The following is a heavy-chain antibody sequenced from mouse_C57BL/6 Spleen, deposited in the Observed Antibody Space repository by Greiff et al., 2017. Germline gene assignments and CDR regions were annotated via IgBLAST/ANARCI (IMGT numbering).Heavy chain of an antibody. J-gene: IGHJ2*01. Sequence: DVKLAESGGGLVKPGGSLKLSCAASGFTFSSYAMSWVRQTPEKRLEWVATISDGGSYTYYPDNVKGRFTISRDNTKNNLYLQMSHLKSEDTAMYYCARDSMAGFDDWGQGTTLTVSS. D-gene: IGHD3-3*01. CDR3: ARDSMAGFDD. V-gene: IGHV5-4*01. CDR1: GFTFSSYA. CDR2: ISDGGSYT.